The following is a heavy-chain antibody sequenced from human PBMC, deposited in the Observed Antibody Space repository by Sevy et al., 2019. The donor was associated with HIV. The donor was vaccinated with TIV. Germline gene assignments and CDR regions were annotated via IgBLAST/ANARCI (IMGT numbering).Heavy chain of an antibody. CDR1: GGSISSYY. Sequence: SETLSLTCTVSGGSISSYYWSWIRQPAGKGLEWIGRIYTSGSTNYNPSLKSRVTMSVDTSKNQFSLKLSSVTAADTAVYCCAREGVGYYDFWSGYYGLDYWGQGTLVTVSS. V-gene: IGHV4-4*07. CDR3: AREGVGYYDFWSGYYGLDY. D-gene: IGHD3-3*01. J-gene: IGHJ4*02. CDR2: IYTSGST.